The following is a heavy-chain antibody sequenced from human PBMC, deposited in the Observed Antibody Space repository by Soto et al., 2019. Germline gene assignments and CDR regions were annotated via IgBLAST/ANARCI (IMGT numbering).Heavy chain of an antibody. D-gene: IGHD2-8*01. CDR3: AKKEMAGRGVPYYYDY. J-gene: IGHJ4*02. V-gene: IGHV3-23*01. CDR1: GFTISNYV. Sequence: PGGSLRLSCAASGFTISNYVVHWVRQSPGKGLEWVSAMATSSGDTFYADSVKGRFTISRDISKNTLYLQMNSLRAEDTAVYYCAKKEMAGRGVPYYYDYWGQGALVTVSS. CDR2: MATSSGDT.